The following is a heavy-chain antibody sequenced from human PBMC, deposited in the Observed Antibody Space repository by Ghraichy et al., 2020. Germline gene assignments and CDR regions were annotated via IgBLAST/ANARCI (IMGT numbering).Heavy chain of an antibody. CDR2: IKQDGSES. J-gene: IGHJ4*02. CDR3: ASRGGVY. CDR1: GFTFSRYW. Sequence: GGSLRLSCAASGFTFSRYWMTWVRQAPGKGLEWVANIKQDGSESYYVDSVRGRFTISRDNAKNSVYLQMDSLRAEDTAVYYCASRGGVYWGQGTVVPVSS. V-gene: IGHV3-7*03. D-gene: IGHD3-10*01.